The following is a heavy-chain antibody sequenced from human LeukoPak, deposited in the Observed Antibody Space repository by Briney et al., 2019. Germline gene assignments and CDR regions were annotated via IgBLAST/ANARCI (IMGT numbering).Heavy chain of an antibody. V-gene: IGHV3-33*06. CDR3: AKEGLGYYYYYMDV. J-gene: IGHJ6*03. Sequence: GGSLRLSCAASGFTFSSYGMHWVRQAPGKGLEWVEVIWYDGSNKYYADSVKGRFTISRDNSKNTLYLQMNSLRAEDTAVYYCAKEGLGYYYYYMDVWGKGTTVTVSS. CDR2: IWYDGSNK. CDR1: GFTFSSYG. D-gene: IGHD3-16*01.